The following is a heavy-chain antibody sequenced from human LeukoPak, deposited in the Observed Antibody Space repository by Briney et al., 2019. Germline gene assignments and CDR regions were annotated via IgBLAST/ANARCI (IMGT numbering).Heavy chain of an antibody. Sequence: ASVKVSCKASGYTFTGYYMHWVRQAPGQGLEWMGWINPNSGGTNYAQKFQGRVTMTRDTSISTAYMELSRLRSDDTAVYYCARKYCSSTSCYRHYYYYMDVWGKGTSVTVSS. J-gene: IGHJ6*03. CDR1: GYTFTGYY. V-gene: IGHV1-2*02. CDR3: ARKYCSSTSCYRHYYYYMDV. CDR2: INPNSGGT. D-gene: IGHD2-2*01.